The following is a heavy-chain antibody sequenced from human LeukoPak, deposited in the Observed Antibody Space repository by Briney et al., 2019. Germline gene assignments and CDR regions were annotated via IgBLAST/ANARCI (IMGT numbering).Heavy chain of an antibody. J-gene: IGHJ4*02. CDR2: IWYDGSNK. D-gene: IGHD1-26*01. CDR3: ARDSGSYTSYFDY. CDR1: GFTFSSYG. V-gene: IGHV3-33*01. Sequence: GRPLRLSCAASGFTFSSYGMHWVRQAPGKGLEWVAVIWYDGSNKYYADSVKGRFTISRDNSKNTLYLQMNSLRAEDTAVYYCARDSGSYTSYFDYWGQGTLVTVSS.